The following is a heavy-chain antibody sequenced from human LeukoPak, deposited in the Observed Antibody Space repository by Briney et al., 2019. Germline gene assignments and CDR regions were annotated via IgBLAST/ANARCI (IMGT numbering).Heavy chain of an antibody. CDR1: DYTLSDLF. CDR3: ASGCTNGVCWGIDP. Sequence: ASVKVSCRPSDYTLSDLFSAGQGLEWMGRINPNSGGTNYAQKFQGRVTMTRDTSISTAYMELSRLRSDDTAVYYCASGCTNGVCWGIDPWGQGTLVTVSS. V-gene: IGHV1-2*06. D-gene: IGHD2-8*01. CDR2: INPNSGGT. J-gene: IGHJ5*02.